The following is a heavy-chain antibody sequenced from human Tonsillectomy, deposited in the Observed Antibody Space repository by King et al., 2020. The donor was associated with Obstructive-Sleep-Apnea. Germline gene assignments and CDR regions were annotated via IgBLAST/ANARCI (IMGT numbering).Heavy chain of an antibody. CDR1: GGPITSGSYY. CDR3: GREGGETGARWFDP. V-gene: IGHV4-39*07. Sequence: QLQESGPRLVKPSETLSLSCTVSGGPITSGSYYWGWSRQPPGKGLEWIVRISHSGRTFYSPSLESRVTLSVDTSNNQFSLKLWSVTAADTAVYYCGREGGETGARWFDPWGQGTLVTVSS. D-gene: IGHD1-26*01. CDR2: ISHSGRT. J-gene: IGHJ5*02.